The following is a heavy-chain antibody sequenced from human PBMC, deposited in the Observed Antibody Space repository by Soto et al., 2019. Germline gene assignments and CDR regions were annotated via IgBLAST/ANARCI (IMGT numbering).Heavy chain of an antibody. CDR2: IKQDGSEK. CDR3: ARDNPHTLRGTAWIHP. Sequence: GGSLRLSCTASGFTFSSYWMTWVRQAPGKGLEWVANIKQDGSEKYYVDSVKGRFTISRDNAENSLYLHMNSLRAEDTAVYYCARDNPHTLRGTAWIHPPGQATLVSVSS. J-gene: IGHJ5*02. D-gene: IGHD3-10*01. V-gene: IGHV3-7*01. CDR1: GFTFSSYW.